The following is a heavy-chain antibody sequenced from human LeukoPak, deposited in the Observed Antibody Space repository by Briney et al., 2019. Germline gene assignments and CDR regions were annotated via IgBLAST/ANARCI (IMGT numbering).Heavy chain of an antibody. J-gene: IGHJ4*02. CDR3: ARGHVVTTLDY. CDR1: GYTFTDYY. D-gene: IGHD4-17*01. CDR2: INPNSGGT. Sequence: ASVRVSCKASGYTFTDYYMHWVRQAPGQGLEWMGWINPNSGGTNYAQEFQGRVSMTRDTSISTAYMEVSRLRSDDTAVYYCARGHVVTTLDYWGQGTLVTVSS. V-gene: IGHV1-2*02.